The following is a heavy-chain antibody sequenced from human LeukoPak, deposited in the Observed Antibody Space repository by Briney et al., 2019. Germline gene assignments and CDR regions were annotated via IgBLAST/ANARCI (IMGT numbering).Heavy chain of an antibody. CDR3: ARDTGSSVLWFGESFQDYYYYGMDV. CDR2: INSDGSST. V-gene: IGHV3-74*01. D-gene: IGHD3-10*01. Sequence: GGSLRLSCAASGFTFSSYWMHWVRQAPGKGLVWVSRINSDGSSTSYADSVKGRFTISRDNAKNTLYLQMNSLRAEDTAVYYCARDTGSSVLWFGESFQDYYYYGMDVWGKGTTVTVSS. CDR1: GFTFSSYW. J-gene: IGHJ6*04.